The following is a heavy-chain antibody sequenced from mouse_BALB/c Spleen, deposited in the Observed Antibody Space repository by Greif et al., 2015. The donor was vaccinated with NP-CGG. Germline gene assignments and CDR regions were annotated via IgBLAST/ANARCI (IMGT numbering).Heavy chain of an antibody. Sequence: DVQLVESGGGLVQPGGSRKLSCAASGFTFSSFGMHWVRQAPEKGLEWVAYISSGSSTIYYADTVKGRFTISRDNPKNTLFLQMTSLRSEDTAMYYCARLGGTGAMDYWGQGTSVTVSS. D-gene: IGHD4-1*01. CDR2: ISSGSSTI. J-gene: IGHJ4*01. CDR1: GFTFSSFG. CDR3: ARLGGTGAMDY. V-gene: IGHV5-17*02.